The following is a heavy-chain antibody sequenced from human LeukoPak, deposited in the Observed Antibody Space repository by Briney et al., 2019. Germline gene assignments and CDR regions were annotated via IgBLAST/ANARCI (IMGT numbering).Heavy chain of an antibody. CDR2: ISYDGSNK. J-gene: IGHJ4*02. Sequence: PGKSLRLSCAASGFTFSSYAMHWVRQAPGKGLEWVAVISYDGSNKYYADSVKGRFTISRDNSKNTLYLQMNSLRAEDTAVYYCARDGDGYFDYWGQGTLVTVSS. V-gene: IGHV3-30*04. D-gene: IGHD5-24*01. CDR3: ARDGDGYFDY. CDR1: GFTFSSYA.